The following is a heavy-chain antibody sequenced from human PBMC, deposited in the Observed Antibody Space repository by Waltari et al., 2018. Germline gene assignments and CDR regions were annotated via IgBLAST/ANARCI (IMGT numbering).Heavy chain of an antibody. D-gene: IGHD6-19*01. Sequence: QVQLVQSGAEVKKPGSSVKVSCKASGGTFSSYAISWVRQAPGHGLEWMGGIMPIFGTANYAQTFQGRVTITADESTSTAYRELSSLRAEDTAVYYCARWDREQWLTPYYYYGMDVWGQGTTVTVSS. CDR3: ARWDREQWLTPYYYYGMDV. CDR2: IMPIFGTA. J-gene: IGHJ6*02. V-gene: IGHV1-69*01. CDR1: GGTFSSYA.